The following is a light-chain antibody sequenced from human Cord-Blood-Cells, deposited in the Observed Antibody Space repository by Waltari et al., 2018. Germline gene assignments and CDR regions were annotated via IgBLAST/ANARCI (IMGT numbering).Light chain of an antibody. V-gene: IGLV2-8*01. Sequence: QSALTQPPSASGSPGQSVTISCTGTSSDVGGYNYVSWYQQHPGKAPKRVIYEVSKRPSGVPDRFSGSKSGNTASLTVSGLQAEDEADYYCSSYAGSNNVFGTGTKVTVL. CDR3: SSYAGSNNV. CDR2: EVS. CDR1: SSDVGGYNY. J-gene: IGLJ1*01.